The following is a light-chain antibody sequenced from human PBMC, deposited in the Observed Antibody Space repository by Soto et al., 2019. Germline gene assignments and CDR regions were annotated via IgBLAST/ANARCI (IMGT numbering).Light chain of an antibody. J-gene: IGLJ1*01. CDR2: NNN. Sequence: QCVLAEPPSGAGTRGRRFTISCSGGSSNIGTNAVNWYQQLPGTAPKLLIYNNNQRPSGVPDRFSGSKSGTSASLAISGLQSEDEADYYCAAWDDSLHGYVFGTGTKVTVL. CDR3: AAWDDSLHGYV. V-gene: IGLV1-44*01. CDR1: SSNIGTNA.